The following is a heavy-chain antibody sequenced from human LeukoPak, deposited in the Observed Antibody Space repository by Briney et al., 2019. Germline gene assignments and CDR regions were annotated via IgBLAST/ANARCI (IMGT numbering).Heavy chain of an antibody. CDR1: GDSIIGSY. V-gene: IGHV4-59*01. CDR2: IYYTVDT. D-gene: IGHD3-22*01. Sequence: SETLSLTCTVSGDSIIGSYWSWIRQAPGKGLEWIGYIYYTVDTNHNPSLKSRVTISIDVSKKQFSLRLTSATAADTAVYYCARSRYYDSSGYNPSYYFDSWGQGILVTVSS. CDR3: ARSRYYDSSGYNPSYYFDS. J-gene: IGHJ4*02.